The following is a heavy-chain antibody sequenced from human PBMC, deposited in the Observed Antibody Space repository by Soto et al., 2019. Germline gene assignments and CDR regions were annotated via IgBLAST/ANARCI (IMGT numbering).Heavy chain of an antibody. CDR1: GYTFTSYA. CDR3: VRSSSPYVLYFDY. J-gene: IGHJ4*02. V-gene: IGHV1-3*01. D-gene: IGHD6-6*01. Sequence: ASVKVSCKASGYTFTSYAMHWVRQAPGQRLEWMGWINAGNGNTKYSQKFQGRVTITRDTSASTAYMELSSLRSEDTAVYYCVRSSSPYVLYFDYWGQGTLVTVSS. CDR2: INAGNGNT.